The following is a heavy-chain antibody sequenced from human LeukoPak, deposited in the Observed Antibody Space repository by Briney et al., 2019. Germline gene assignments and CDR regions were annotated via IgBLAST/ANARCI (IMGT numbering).Heavy chain of an antibody. V-gene: IGHV1-2*02. CDR1: GYTFTSYY. J-gene: IGHJ4*02. Sequence: ASVKVSCKASGYTFTSYYMHWVRQAPGQGLEWMGWINPNSGGTNYAQKFQGRVTMTRDTSISTAYMELSRLRSDDTAVYSCARDYRRDGYNRGVDHWGQGTLVTVSS. D-gene: IGHD5-24*01. CDR3: ARDYRRDGYNRGVDH. CDR2: INPNSGGT.